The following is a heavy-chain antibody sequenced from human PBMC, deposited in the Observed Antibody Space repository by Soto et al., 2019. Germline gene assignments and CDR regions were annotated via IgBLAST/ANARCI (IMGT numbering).Heavy chain of an antibody. CDR1: GYSFISYV. CDR2: INTGNGNT. CDR3: ANGSRDPQYYSEHTDYYDAFDL. Sequence: QVQLVQSGAEVKKSGASVKVSCKGSGYSFISYVMHWVRQAPGQWPEWMGWINTGNGNTKYSQKFQGRVTITRDTSASTAYMELSSLRSEDTAVYHCANGSRDPQYYSEHTDYYDAFDLWGQGTTVTVSS. D-gene: IGHD3-22*01. J-gene: IGHJ3*01. V-gene: IGHV1-3*04.